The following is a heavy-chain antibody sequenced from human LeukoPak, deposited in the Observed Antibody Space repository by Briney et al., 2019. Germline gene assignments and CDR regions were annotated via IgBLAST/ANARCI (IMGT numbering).Heavy chain of an antibody. J-gene: IGHJ4*02. CDR2: IKQDGSEK. CDR1: GFAFSSYW. V-gene: IGHV3-7*01. D-gene: IGHD1-26*01. Sequence: GGSLRLSCAASGFAFSSYWMSWVRQAPGKGLEWVANIKQDGSEKYYVDSVKGRFTISRDNAKNSLYLQMNSLRAEDTAVYYCARDLPIHKYSGRVYYFDYWGQGTLVTVSS. CDR3: ARDLPIHKYSGRVYYFDY.